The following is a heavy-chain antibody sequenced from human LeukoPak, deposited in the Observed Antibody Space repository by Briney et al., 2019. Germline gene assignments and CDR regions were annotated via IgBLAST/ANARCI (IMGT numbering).Heavy chain of an antibody. CDR3: ARRAPPLYYFDY. J-gene: IGHJ4*02. CDR2: IYYSGST. D-gene: IGHD4/OR15-4a*01. V-gene: IGHV4-59*01. Sequence: SETLSLTCTVSGGSISNYYWGWIRQPPGKGLEWIGYIYYSGSTNYNPSLKSRVTISVDTSKNQFSLKLNSVTAADTAVYYCARRAPPLYYFDYWGQGTLVTVSS. CDR1: GGSISNYY.